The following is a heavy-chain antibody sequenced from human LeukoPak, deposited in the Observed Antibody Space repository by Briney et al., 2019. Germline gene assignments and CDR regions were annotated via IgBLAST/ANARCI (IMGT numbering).Heavy chain of an antibody. CDR3: AKDLGTYYYGSGSSGAFDI. D-gene: IGHD3-10*01. Sequence: GGSLRLSCTASGFTFSSYGMHWVRQAPGKGLEWVAFIRYDGSNKYYADSVKGRFTISRDNSKNTLYLQMNSLRAEDTAVYYCAKDLGTYYYGSGSSGAFDIWGQGTMVTVSS. CDR1: GFTFSSYG. CDR2: IRYDGSNK. J-gene: IGHJ3*02. V-gene: IGHV3-30*02.